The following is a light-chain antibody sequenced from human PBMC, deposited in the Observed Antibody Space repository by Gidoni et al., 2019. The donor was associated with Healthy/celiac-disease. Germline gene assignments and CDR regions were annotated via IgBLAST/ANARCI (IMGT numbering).Light chain of an antibody. CDR2: DAS. CDR3: RQYDNLPPWT. CDR1: QDIINY. Sequence: DIQMTQSPSSLSASVGDRVTITCQASQDIINYLNWYQQKPAKAPKLLIYDASNLETGVPSRFSGSGSGTDFTFTISSLQPEDIATYYCRQYDNLPPWTFGQGTKVEIK. J-gene: IGKJ1*01. V-gene: IGKV1-33*01.